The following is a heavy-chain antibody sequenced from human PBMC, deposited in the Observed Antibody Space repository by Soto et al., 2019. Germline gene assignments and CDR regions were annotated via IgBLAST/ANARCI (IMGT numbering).Heavy chain of an antibody. CDR1: GGSISSGGYC. Sequence: SETLCLTWTVSGGSISSGGYCWSWISQHPGKGLEWIGYIYYSGSTYYNPSLKSRVTISVDTSKNQFSLKLSSVTAADTAVYYCARAPGKFMVRGVDDAFDIWGQGTMVTVSS. CDR2: IYYSGST. D-gene: IGHD3-10*01. J-gene: IGHJ3*02. V-gene: IGHV4-31*02. CDR3: ARAPGKFMVRGVDDAFDI.